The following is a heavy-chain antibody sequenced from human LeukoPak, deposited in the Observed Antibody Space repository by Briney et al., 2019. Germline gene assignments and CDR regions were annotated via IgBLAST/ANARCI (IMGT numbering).Heavy chain of an antibody. CDR2: IIPVFGTP. V-gene: IGHV1-69*13. D-gene: IGHD3-10*01. J-gene: IGHJ6*02. CDR1: GGTFSRDA. CDR3: ARADYYGSGNPKDYYYGMDV. Sequence: GASVKVSCKASGGTFSRDAISWVRQAPGQGLEWMGGIIPVFGTPNYAQKFQGRVIITADESTSTAYMELSSLRSEDTAVYYCARADYYGSGNPKDYYYGMDVWGQGTTVTVSS.